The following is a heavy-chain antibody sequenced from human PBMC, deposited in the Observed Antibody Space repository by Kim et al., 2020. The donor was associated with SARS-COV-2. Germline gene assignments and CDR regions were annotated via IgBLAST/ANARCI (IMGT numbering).Heavy chain of an antibody. CDR1: GFTFSNYA. V-gene: IGHV3-23*01. Sequence: GGSLRLSCAASGFTFSNYAMSWVRQAPGKGLEWVSVIGGSGGSTSYADSVKGRFTISRDDSKSTLYLQMDSLRAEDTAVYYCAKAPGSSSYSGGGHWGQGTLVAVSS. CDR2: IGGSGGST. CDR3: AKAPGSSSYSGGGH. D-gene: IGHD1-26*01. J-gene: IGHJ4*02.